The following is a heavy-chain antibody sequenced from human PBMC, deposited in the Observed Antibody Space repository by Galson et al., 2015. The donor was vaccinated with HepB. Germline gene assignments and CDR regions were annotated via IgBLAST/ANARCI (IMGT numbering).Heavy chain of an antibody. J-gene: IGHJ3*02. CDR3: VRLKFDYGYAFDI. D-gene: IGHD4/OR15-4a*01. Sequence: SVKVSCKASGYLFSTYYLNWVRQAPGQGLEWMGIINPSNGNTSYAQKFQDRVTMTRDMSTTSVYMELSSLRSEDAAVYYCVRLKFDYGYAFDIWGQGTMVTVSS. CDR1: GYLFSTYY. CDR2: INPSNGNT. V-gene: IGHV1-46*01.